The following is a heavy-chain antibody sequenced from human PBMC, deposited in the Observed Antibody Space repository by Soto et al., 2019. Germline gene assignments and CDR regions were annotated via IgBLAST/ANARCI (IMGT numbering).Heavy chain of an antibody. CDR1: GGSISSGDYY. V-gene: IGHV4-61*08. Sequence: SETLSLTCTVSGGSISSGDYYWSWIRQPPGKGLEWIGYIYYSGSTNYNPSLKSRVTISVDTSKNQFSLKLSSVTAADTAVYYCARAGTTMVRGVISGWFDPWGQGTLVTVSS. D-gene: IGHD3-10*01. CDR2: IYYSGST. CDR3: ARAGTTMVRGVISGWFDP. J-gene: IGHJ5*02.